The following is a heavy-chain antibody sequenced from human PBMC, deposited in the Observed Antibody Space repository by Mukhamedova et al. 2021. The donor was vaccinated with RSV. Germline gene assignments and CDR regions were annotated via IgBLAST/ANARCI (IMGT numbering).Heavy chain of an antibody. Sequence: GGTTYYNPSLKSRVTMSVDTSKNQFSLNMSYVTATDTAVYYCARPLRGYSGYDFDAWGQGTLVTVSS. D-gene: IGHD5-12*01. CDR3: ARPLRGYSGYDFDA. V-gene: IGHV4-39*01. CDR2: GGTT. J-gene: IGHJ5*02.